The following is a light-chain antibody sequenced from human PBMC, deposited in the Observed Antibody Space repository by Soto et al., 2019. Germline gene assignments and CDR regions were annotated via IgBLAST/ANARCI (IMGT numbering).Light chain of an antibody. CDR1: QSVSSSY. CDR3: HQYGSSSWT. Sequence: EIVLTQSPGTLSLSPGERATLSCRASQSVSSSYLAWYQQKPGQAPRLLIYGASSRVTGISDRFSGSGSGTDFTLTISRLEPEDFAVYYCHQYGSSSWTFGQGTKVDIK. V-gene: IGKV3-20*01. J-gene: IGKJ1*01. CDR2: GAS.